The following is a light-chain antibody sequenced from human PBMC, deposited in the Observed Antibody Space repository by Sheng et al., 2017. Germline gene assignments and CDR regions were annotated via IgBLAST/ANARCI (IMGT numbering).Light chain of an antibody. CDR3: AAWDDSLNGLV. CDR2: SSD. V-gene: IGLV1-44*01. J-gene: IGLJ2*01. CDR1: SSNIGINA. Sequence: QSVLTQPPSASGTPGQRVTISCSGSSSNIGINAVNWYQQLPGTAPKLLLYSSDQRPSGVSDRFSGSKSGTSASLAISGLLSEDEGDYYCAAWDDSLNGLVFGGGTKLTVL.